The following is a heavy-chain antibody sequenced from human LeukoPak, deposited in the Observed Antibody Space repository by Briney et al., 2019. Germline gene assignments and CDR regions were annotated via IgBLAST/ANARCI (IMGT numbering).Heavy chain of an antibody. V-gene: IGHV3-21*01. CDR3: ARDIVATITPYYYYYGMDV. Sequence: GSLRLSCAASGFTFSSYSMNWVRQVPGKGLEWVSSISSSSSYIYYADSVKGRFTISRDNAKNSLYLQMNSLRAEDTAVYYCARDIVATITPYYYYYGMDVWGQGTTVSLSS. D-gene: IGHD5-12*01. CDR2: ISSSSSYI. J-gene: IGHJ6*02. CDR1: GFTFSSYS.